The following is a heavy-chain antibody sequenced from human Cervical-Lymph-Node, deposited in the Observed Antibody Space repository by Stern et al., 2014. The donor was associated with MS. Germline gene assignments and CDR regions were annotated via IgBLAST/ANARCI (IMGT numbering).Heavy chain of an antibody. V-gene: IGHV3-33*05. CDR2: ISYAGNNK. CDR1: GFTFSGHG. J-gene: IGHJ6*02. CDR3: ARDQLDIVVVPAALLPYYYYGMDV. Sequence: VQLVESGGGVVQPGRSLRLSCAASGFTFSGHGLHWVRQAPGKGLEWVALISYAGNNKWYADSVKGRFTISRDNSRNTMYLQMNSMSLEDTAVYYCARDQLDIVVVPAALLPYYYYGMDVWGQGTTVTVSS. D-gene: IGHD2-2*03.